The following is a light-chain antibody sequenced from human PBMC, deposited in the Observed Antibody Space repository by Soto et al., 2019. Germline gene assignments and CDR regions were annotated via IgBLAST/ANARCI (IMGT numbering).Light chain of an antibody. Sequence: EIVMTQSPATLSVSPGERATLSCRASQSVSSNLAWYQQKPGQAPRLLIYGASTRATGIPARLSGSGSGTDFPLTISSLQSEDFAVYYCQQYNNWPLTFGGGTKVEIK. V-gene: IGKV3-15*01. CDR1: QSVSSN. J-gene: IGKJ4*01. CDR2: GAS. CDR3: QQYNNWPLT.